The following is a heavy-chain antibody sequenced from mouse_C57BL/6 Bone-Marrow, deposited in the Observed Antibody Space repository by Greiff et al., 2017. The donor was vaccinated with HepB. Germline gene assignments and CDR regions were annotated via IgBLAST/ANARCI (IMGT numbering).Heavy chain of an antibody. Sequence: QVQLQQSGPELVKPGASVKISCKASGYTFTDYYINWVKQRPGQGLEWIGWIFPGSGSTYYNEKFKGKATLTVDKSSSTAYMLLSILTSEDSAVYFCACSAQATPMDYWGQGTSVTVSS. CDR1: GYTFTDYY. CDR3: ACSAQATPMDY. D-gene: IGHD3-2*02. CDR2: IFPGSGST. J-gene: IGHJ4*01. V-gene: IGHV1-75*01.